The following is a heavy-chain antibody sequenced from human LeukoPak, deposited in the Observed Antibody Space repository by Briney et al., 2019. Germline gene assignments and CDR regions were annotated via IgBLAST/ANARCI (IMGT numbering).Heavy chain of an antibody. CDR3: ARARRGRFDY. Sequence: SQTLSLTCTVSGGSISSGGYYWSWIRQHPGKGLEWIGYIYYSGSTYYNPSLKSRVTISVDTFKNQFSLKLSSVTAADTAVYCCARARRGRFDYWGQGTLVTVSS. CDR1: GGSISSGGYY. D-gene: IGHD3-10*01. V-gene: IGHV4-31*03. J-gene: IGHJ4*02. CDR2: IYYSGST.